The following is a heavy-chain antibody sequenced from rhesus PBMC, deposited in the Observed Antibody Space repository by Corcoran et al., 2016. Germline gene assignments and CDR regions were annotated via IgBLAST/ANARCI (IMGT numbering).Heavy chain of an antibody. V-gene: IGHV3-116*02. CDR1: GFTFSDYY. D-gene: IGHD4-29*01. CDR3: ASSLPPRYGNYFDY. Sequence: EVRLVESGGGLVQPGGSLRLSCAASGFTFSDYYMSWVRQAPGKGPEWGGFIRNKVNGGTAEYAASVKGRFTISRDDSKSIASLQMNSLKTEDTAVYYCASSLPPRYGNYFDYWGQGVLVTVSS. J-gene: IGHJ4*01. CDR2: IRNKVNGGTA.